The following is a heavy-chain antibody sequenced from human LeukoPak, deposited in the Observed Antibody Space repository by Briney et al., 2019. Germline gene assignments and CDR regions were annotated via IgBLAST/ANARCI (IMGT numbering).Heavy chain of an antibody. CDR2: VNPNTGGT. CDR3: AREARRMEFDY. CDR1: GYTFSDYY. D-gene: IGHD1-1*01. Sequence: GASVKVSCKASGYTFSDYYIHWVRQTPGQGLEWMGWVNPNTGGTSFAQKFRDRVAMTTDTSISTAYMELSSLRSDDTAVYYCAREARRMEFDYWGQGTLVTVSS. J-gene: IGHJ4*02. V-gene: IGHV1-2*02.